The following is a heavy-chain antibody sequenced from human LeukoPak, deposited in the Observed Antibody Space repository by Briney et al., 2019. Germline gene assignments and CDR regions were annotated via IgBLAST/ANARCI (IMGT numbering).Heavy chain of an antibody. CDR2: INHSGST. Sequence: SETLSLTCAVYGGSFSGYYWSWIRQPPGKGLEWIGEINHSGSTNYNPSLKSRVTISVDTSKNQFSLKLSSVTAADTAVYYCARDTQEWWEVDYWGQGTLVTVSS. V-gene: IGHV4-34*01. CDR1: GGSFSGYY. CDR3: ARDTQEWWEVDY. D-gene: IGHD2-15*01. J-gene: IGHJ4*02.